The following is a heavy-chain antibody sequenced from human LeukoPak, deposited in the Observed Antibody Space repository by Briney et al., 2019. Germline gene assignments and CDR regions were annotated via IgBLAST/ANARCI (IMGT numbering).Heavy chain of an antibody. D-gene: IGHD6-19*01. Sequence: PGGSLRLSCSASGFTFSSYAIHWVRPPPGKGLEDVSGISSNGGSTYYADSVKGRFTISRDNSKNTLYLQMTSLRAEDTAVYYCVKDYWQWLVRGTFDYWGQGTLVTVSS. J-gene: IGHJ4*02. V-gene: IGHV3-64D*06. CDR1: GFTFSSYA. CDR3: VKDYWQWLVRGTFDY. CDR2: ISSNGGST.